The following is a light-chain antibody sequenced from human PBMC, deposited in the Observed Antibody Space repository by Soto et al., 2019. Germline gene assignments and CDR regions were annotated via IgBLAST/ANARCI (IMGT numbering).Light chain of an antibody. CDR1: SSDVGGYNY. Sequence: QSVLTQPASVSGSPGQSITISGTGTSSDVGGYNYVSWYQQHPGKAPKLMIYEVSNRPSGVSNRFSGSKSGNTASLTISGLQAEDEADYYCNSYTSSSTLVVFGTGTKLTVL. CDR2: EVS. CDR3: NSYTSSSTLVV. J-gene: IGLJ1*01. V-gene: IGLV2-14*01.